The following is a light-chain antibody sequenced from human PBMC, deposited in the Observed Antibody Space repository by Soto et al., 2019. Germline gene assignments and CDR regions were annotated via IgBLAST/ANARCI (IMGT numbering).Light chain of an antibody. CDR1: ESLIGW. J-gene: IGKJ1*01. V-gene: IGKV1-5*01. CDR2: DAS. Sequence: DIQLTQSPSTLSASVGDTVTISCRASESLIGWLAWYQQRPGSAPKLLIYDASSLEGGVPSRFTGDGSGTEFSLTIVSLQPDDFATYYCQQYKSYPWTFGHGTKVELK. CDR3: QQYKSYPWT.